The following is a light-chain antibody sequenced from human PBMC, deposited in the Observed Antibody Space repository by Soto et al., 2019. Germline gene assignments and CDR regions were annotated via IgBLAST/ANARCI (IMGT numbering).Light chain of an antibody. Sequence: QSTASLPASVVDRVSITCRASQSISSWLAWYQQKPGKAPKLLIYDASNLETGVPSRFSGSGSGTEFTVTISSLQPEDIATYYWQHYHILGTCGGGTKVDIK. CDR2: DAS. V-gene: IGKV1-5*01. J-gene: IGKJ4*02. CDR1: QSISSW. CDR3: QHYHILGT.